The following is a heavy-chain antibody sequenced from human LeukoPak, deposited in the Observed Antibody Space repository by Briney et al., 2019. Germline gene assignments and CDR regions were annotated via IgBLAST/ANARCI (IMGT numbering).Heavy chain of an antibody. CDR1: GFTFSAYW. J-gene: IGHJ4*02. CDR2: INTDGGSI. CDR3: ARGPSSQFRTDY. D-gene: IGHD2-2*01. Sequence: PGGSLRLSCAASGFTFSAYWMHWVRQAPGKGLVWVSRINTDGGSIRYADSVKGRFTISRDNAKNSLYLQMNGLRAEDTAVYYCARGPSSQFRTDYWGQGTLVTVSS. V-gene: IGHV3-74*01.